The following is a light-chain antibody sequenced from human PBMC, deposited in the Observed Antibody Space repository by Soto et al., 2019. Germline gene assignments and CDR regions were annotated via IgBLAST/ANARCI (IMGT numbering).Light chain of an antibody. V-gene: IGKV1-5*03. J-gene: IGKJ1*01. Sequence: DIQMTQSPSTLSASVGDRVTITCRASQSISSWLAWHQQKPGKAPKLLIYKASSLESGVPSRFSGSGSGTEFTLTISSLQPDDFATYFCQQFKSGTWTFGQGTKVDIK. CDR3: QQFKSGTWT. CDR1: QSISSW. CDR2: KAS.